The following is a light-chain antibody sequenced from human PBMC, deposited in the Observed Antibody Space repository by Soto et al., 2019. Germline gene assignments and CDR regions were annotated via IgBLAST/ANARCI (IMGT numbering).Light chain of an antibody. V-gene: IGKV1-5*03. Sequence: DIQMTQSPSTLSGSVGDGVTITCRASHTISSWLAWYQQNPVKAPKLLIYKASTLKSGVPSRFSGSGSGTEFTLPICSMQPDDFATYYCQHYNSYSEAFGQGTKVDI. CDR3: QHYNSYSEA. CDR1: HTISSW. CDR2: KAS. J-gene: IGKJ1*01.